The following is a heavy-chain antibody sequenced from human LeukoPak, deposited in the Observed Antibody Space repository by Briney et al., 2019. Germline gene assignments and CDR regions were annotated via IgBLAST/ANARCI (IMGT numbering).Heavy chain of an antibody. CDR1: GFTFSTKS. CDR3: ASRDYFDY. V-gene: IGHV3-48*02. J-gene: IGHJ4*01. Sequence: GGSLRLSCAVSGFTFSTKSMNWVRQAPGKGLEWVSYITADSGTTYYADSVKGRFTISRDDAKNSLYLQMNSLRDEDTAVYYCASRDYFDYWGQGTLVTVSS. CDR2: ITADSGTT.